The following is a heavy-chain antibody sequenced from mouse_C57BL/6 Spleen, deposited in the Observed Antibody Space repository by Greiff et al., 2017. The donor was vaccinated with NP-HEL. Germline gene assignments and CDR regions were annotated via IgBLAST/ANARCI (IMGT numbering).Heavy chain of an antibody. CDR3: AREVYGSSYTWFAY. V-gene: IGHV1-55*01. CDR1: GYTFTSYW. Sequence: VQLQQSGAELVKPGASVKMSCKASGYTFTSYWITWVKQRPGQGLEWIGDIYPGSGSTNYNEKFKSKATLTVDTSSSTAYMQLSSLTSEDSAVYYCAREVYGSSYTWFAYWGQGTLVTVSA. D-gene: IGHD1-1*01. CDR2: IYPGSGST. J-gene: IGHJ3*01.